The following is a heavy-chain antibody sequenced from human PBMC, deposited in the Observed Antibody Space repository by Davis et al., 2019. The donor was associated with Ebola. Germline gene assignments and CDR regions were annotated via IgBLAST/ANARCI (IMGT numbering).Heavy chain of an antibody. D-gene: IGHD6-13*01. V-gene: IGHV3-21*04. CDR1: GFTFSSYS. Sequence: PGGSLRLSCAASGFTFSSYSMNWVRQAPGKGLEWVSSISSSSSYIYYADSVKGRFTISRDNSKNTLYLQMNSLRAEDTAVYYCARDGVRGIQDYYYGMDVWGQGTTVTVSS. J-gene: IGHJ6*02. CDR2: ISSSSSYI. CDR3: ARDGVRGIQDYYYGMDV.